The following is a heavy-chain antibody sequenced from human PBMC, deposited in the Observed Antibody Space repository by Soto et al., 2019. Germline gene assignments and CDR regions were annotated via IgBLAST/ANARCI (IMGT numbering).Heavy chain of an antibody. CDR2: ISAYNGNK. D-gene: IGHD1-26*01. CDR3: ARDLGGSYYAPVDY. Sequence: ASVKVSCKASGYTFTSYGISWVRQAPGQGLEWMGWISAYNGNKKYAQKLQGRVTMTTDTSTSTAYMELRSLRSDDTAVYYCARDLGGSYYAPVDYWGQGTVVTV. CDR1: GYTFTSYG. J-gene: IGHJ4*02. V-gene: IGHV1-18*01.